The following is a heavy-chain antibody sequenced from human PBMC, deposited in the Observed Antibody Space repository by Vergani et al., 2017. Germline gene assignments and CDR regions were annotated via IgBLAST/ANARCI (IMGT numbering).Heavy chain of an antibody. CDR1: GFTFSSYG. J-gene: IGHJ3*02. Sequence: VQLVESGGGVVQPGRSLRLSCAASGFTFSSYGMHWVRQAPGKGLEWVSYISSSSSYTNYADSVKGRFTISRDNAKNSLYLQMNSLRAEDTAVYYCARGPVATWVGAFDIWGQGTMVTVSS. V-gene: IGHV3-21*05. CDR2: ISSSSSYT. CDR3: ARGPVATWVGAFDI. D-gene: IGHD2-2*01.